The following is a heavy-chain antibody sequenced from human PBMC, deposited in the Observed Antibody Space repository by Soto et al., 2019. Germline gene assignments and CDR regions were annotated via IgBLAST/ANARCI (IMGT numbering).Heavy chain of an antibody. V-gene: IGHV4-30-4*01. D-gene: IGHD2-15*01. CDR3: ARGVGYCSASGCASDGAVGVFGSVYDFDY. CDR1: GDSINSYDYY. J-gene: IGHJ4*02. CDR2: IYYSGST. Sequence: SESLSLTCAVSGDSINSYDYYWSRMPQPPGKGLEWFMNIYYSGSTYFNQSLESSVKSSIDTSSTQFSLRLSSVAAADTAVYYCARGVGYCSASGCASDGAVGVFGSVYDFDYWGQGTLVTVSS.